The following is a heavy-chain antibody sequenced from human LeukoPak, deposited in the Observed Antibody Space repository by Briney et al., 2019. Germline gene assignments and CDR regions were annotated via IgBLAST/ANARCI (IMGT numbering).Heavy chain of an antibody. D-gene: IGHD6-13*01. J-gene: IGHJ4*02. Sequence: PSQTLSLTCTVSGGSISSGGYYWSWIRQPPGKGLEWIGYIYHSESTYYNPSLKSRVTISVDRSKNQFSLKLSSVTAADTAVYYCARTPYSSSWYIDYWGQGTLVTVSS. CDR1: GGSISSGGYY. CDR3: ARTPYSSSWYIDY. V-gene: IGHV4-30-2*01. CDR2: IYHSEST.